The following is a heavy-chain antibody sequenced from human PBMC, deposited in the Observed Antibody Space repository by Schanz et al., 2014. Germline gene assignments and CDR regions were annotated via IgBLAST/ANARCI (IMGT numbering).Heavy chain of an antibody. CDR1: GFTFTDYY. CDR2: ISHNTFYT. J-gene: IGHJ4*02. D-gene: IGHD2-21*01. Sequence: VQLVESGGGLVQPWGSLRLSCAASGFTFTDYYISWIRQAPGMGLEWVSYISHNTFYTDYADSVKGRFTISRDNAKNSLYLQMHSLRAEDTAVYYCARGRSLGWCDYWGQGTLVTVSS. V-gene: IGHV3-11*06. CDR3: ARGRSLGWCDY.